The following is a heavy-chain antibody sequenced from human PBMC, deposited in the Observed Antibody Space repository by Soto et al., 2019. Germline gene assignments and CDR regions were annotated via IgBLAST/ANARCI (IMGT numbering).Heavy chain of an antibody. V-gene: IGHV1-69*01. CDR3: ARDETGDSYYYYYGMDV. J-gene: IGHJ6*02. Sequence: QVQLVQSGAEVKKPGSSVKVSCKASGGTFNTYNINWVRQAPGQGLEWMGGILPIFGTTNYAQRFQGRVTITADDSTSTAYMEFSSLRSEDTAVYYCARDETGDSYYYYYGMDVWGQGNTVTGTS. CDR1: GGTFNTYN. D-gene: IGHD7-27*01. CDR2: ILPIFGTT.